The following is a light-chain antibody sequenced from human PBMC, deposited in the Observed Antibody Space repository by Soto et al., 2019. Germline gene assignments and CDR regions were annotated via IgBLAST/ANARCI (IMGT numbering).Light chain of an antibody. CDR3: CSYAGTYTGV. CDR1: SSDVGSSNL. CDR2: EAI. Sequence: QSALTQPASVSGSPGQSITISCTGTSSDVGSSNLVSWYQHHPGKAPKLIIYEAIKRPSGVSDRFSGSKSGNTASLTISGLQAEDEADYYCCSYAGTYTGVFGTGTKLTVL. V-gene: IGLV2-23*01. J-gene: IGLJ1*01.